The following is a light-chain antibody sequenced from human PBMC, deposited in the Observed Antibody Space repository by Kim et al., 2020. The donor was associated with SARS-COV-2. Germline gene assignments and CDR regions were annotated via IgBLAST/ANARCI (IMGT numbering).Light chain of an antibody. CDR1: ALPKQY. CDR2: KDS. Sequence: SYELTQPPSVSVSPGQTARITCSGDALPKQYASWYQQKPGQAPVLVICKDSERSSGIPERFSGSSSGTTVTLTISGVQAEDEADYYCQSADSSGTFEVFGGGTQLTVL. J-gene: IGLJ3*02. CDR3: QSADSSGTFEV. V-gene: IGLV3-25*03.